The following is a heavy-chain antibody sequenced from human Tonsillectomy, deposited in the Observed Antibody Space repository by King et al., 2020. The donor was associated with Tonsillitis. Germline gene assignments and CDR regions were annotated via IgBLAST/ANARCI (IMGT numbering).Heavy chain of an antibody. CDR1: GGSISSYY. Sequence: VQLQESGPGLVKPSETLSLTCTVSGGSISSYYWSWIRQPPGKGLEWIGYISYSGSTNYNPSLKSRVTISVETSKNQFSLKQSSVTAADTAVYYFVRELRYCSCRSCYPEYLHHWGQGTLVTVSS. V-gene: IGHV4-59*01. J-gene: IGHJ1*01. CDR2: ISYSGST. D-gene: IGHD2-15*01. CDR3: VRELRYCSCRSCYPEYLHH.